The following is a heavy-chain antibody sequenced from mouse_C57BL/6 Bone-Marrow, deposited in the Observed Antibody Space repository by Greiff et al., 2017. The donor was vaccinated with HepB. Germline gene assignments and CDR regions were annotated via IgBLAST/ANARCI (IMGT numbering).Heavy chain of an antibody. CDR2: IYPGGGYT. V-gene: IGHV1-63*01. D-gene: IGHD1-1*01. Sequence: VQLQQSGAELVRPGTSVKMSCKASGYTFTNYWIGWAKQRPGHGLEWIGDIYPGGGYTNYNEKFKGKATLTADKSSSTAYMQFGSLTSEDSAIYYCARSGSLFYYAMDYWGQGTSVTVSS. CDR3: ARSGSLFYYAMDY. CDR1: GYTFTNYW. J-gene: IGHJ4*01.